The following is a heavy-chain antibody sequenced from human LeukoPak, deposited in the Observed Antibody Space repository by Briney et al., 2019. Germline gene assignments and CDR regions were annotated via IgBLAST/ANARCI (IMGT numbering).Heavy chain of an antibody. J-gene: IGHJ4*02. CDR3: ARDRGERGWSPAFDY. CDR1: GGSISSSSYY. D-gene: IGHD6-19*01. CDR2: VYYSGST. V-gene: IGHV4-39*07. Sequence: SETLSLTCTVSGGSISSSSYYWGWIRQPPGKGLEWIGSVYYSGSTYYNPSLQSRVTISVDTSKNQFSLKLSSVTAADTAVYYCARDRGERGWSPAFDYWGQGTLVTVSS.